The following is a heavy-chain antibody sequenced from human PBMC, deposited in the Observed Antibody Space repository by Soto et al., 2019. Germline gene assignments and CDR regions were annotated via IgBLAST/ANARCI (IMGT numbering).Heavy chain of an antibody. V-gene: IGHV1-69*06. CDR3: ARDRITLRLGKSSFAGVAV. Sequence: QVQLVQSGAEMRKPGSSLRVSCKASGGTFSDYAFSWVRQAPGHGLEWMGGIVARFGSPNYAQKFGGRVTITADTYSSTVYMALSRLRYDATAVYFSARDRITLRLGKSSFAGVAVWGQG. J-gene: IGHJ6*01. CDR2: IVARFGSP. D-gene: IGHD3-16*01. CDR1: GGTFSDYA.